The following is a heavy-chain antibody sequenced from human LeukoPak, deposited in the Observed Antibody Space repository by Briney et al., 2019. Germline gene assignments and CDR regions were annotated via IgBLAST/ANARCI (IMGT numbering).Heavy chain of an antibody. J-gene: IGHJ6*02. V-gene: IGHV4-59*12. CDR3: ARDFFNYYGSGSYSIHGMDV. CDR2: IYYSGST. CDR1: GASISSYY. Sequence: SETLSLTCTVSGASISSYYWSWIRQPPGKGLEWIGYIYYSGSTNHNPSLKSRVTMSVDTSKNQFSLKLTSLAAADTAVYYCARDFFNYYGSGSYSIHGMDVWGQGITVIVSS. D-gene: IGHD3-10*01.